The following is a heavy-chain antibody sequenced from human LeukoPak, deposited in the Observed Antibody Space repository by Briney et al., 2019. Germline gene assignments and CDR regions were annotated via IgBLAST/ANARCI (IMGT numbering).Heavy chain of an antibody. V-gene: IGHV1-46*01. CDR3: ARELYYYDSSALMGVDY. Sequence: ASVKVSCKASGYTFTSYYMHWVRQAPGQGLEWMGIINPGGGSTSYAQKFQGRVTMTRDTSTSTVYMELSSLRSEDTAVYYCARELYYYDSSALMGVDYWGQGTLVTVSS. D-gene: IGHD3-22*01. CDR2: INPGGGST. J-gene: IGHJ4*02. CDR1: GYTFTSYY.